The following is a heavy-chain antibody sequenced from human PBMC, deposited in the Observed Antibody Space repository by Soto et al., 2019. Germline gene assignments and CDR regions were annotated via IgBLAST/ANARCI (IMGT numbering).Heavy chain of an antibody. J-gene: IGHJ5*02. D-gene: IGHD3-3*01. Sequence: EVQLLESGGGLVQPGGSLRLSCAASGFTFSSYAMSWVRQAPGKGLEWVSAISGSGGSTYYADSVKCRFNITRDNSKNTLYLHMNSLRAEDTDVYYCAKAEAEYYDFWSGSGKFDPWGQGTLVTVSS. V-gene: IGHV3-23*01. CDR3: AKAEAEYYDFWSGSGKFDP. CDR2: ISGSGGST. CDR1: GFTFSSYA.